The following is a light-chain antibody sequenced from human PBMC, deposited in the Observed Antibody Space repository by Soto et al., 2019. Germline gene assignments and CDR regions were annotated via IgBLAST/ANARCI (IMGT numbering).Light chain of an antibody. Sequence: DIQMTQSPSTLSASVGDRVTITCRASQSISSWLTWYQQKPGKAPKVLIYKASSLDSGVPSRFSGSGSGTEFTLTISSLQPDDFATYYCQQYESYLWTFGQGTKVEIK. CDR2: KAS. J-gene: IGKJ1*01. V-gene: IGKV1-5*03. CDR3: QQYESYLWT. CDR1: QSISSW.